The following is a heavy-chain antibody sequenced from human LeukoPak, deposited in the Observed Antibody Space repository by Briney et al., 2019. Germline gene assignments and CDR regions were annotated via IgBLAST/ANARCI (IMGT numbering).Heavy chain of an antibody. D-gene: IGHD5-12*01. Sequence: GESLKISCKASGYSFTDYWIGWVRQMPGKGLEWMGIFYPGDSDSRYSPSFQGQVTISVDKSINTAYLQWGSLKASDTAIYYCARLVRYSGYDPFDYWDQGTLVTVSS. CDR2: FYPGDSDS. CDR3: ARLVRYSGYDPFDY. V-gene: IGHV5-51*01. J-gene: IGHJ4*02. CDR1: GYSFTDYW.